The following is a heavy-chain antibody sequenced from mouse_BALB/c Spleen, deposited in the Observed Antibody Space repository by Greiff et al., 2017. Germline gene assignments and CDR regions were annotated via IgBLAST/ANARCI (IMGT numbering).Heavy chain of an antibody. CDR2: IDPSDSYT. J-gene: IGHJ4*01. V-gene: IGHV1-69*02. Sequence: QVQLQQPGAELVKPGASVKLSCKASGYTFTSYWMHWVKQRPGQGLEWIGEIDPSDSYTNYNQKFKGKATLTVDKSSSTAYMQLSSLTSEDSAVYYCARWTGYAMDYWGQGTSVTVSS. D-gene: IGHD4-1*01. CDR3: ARWTGYAMDY. CDR1: GYTFTSYW.